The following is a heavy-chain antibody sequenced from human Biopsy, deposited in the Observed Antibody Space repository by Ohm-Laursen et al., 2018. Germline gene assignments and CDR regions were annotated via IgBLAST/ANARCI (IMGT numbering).Heavy chain of an antibody. D-gene: IGHD2-15*01. CDR2: IKSVGSWT. CDR3: VSFLKDLNMAV. CDR1: GFTFNAYW. V-gene: IGHV3-74*01. J-gene: IGHJ6*02. Sequence: SLRLSCAASGFTFNAYWMYWVRQVPGKGLVWVSHIKSVGSWTNYADSVKGRFTISRDNAKNTLYLQMNSLRAEDTAVYYCVSFLKDLNMAVWGLGTTVTASS.